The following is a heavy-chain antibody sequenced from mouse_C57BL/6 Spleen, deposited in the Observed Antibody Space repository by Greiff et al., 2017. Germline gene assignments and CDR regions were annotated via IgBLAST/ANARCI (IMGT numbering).Heavy chain of an antibody. CDR2: IHPNSGST. Sequence: QVQLQQPGAELVKPGASVKLSCKASGYTFTSYWMHWVKQRPGQGLEWIGMIHPNSGSTNYNEKFKSKATLTVDKSSSTAYMQLSSLTYEDSAVYYCAVAGSSFFAYWGQGTLVTVSA. D-gene: IGHD1-1*01. V-gene: IGHV1-64*01. J-gene: IGHJ3*01. CDR1: GYTFTSYW. CDR3: AVAGSSFFAY.